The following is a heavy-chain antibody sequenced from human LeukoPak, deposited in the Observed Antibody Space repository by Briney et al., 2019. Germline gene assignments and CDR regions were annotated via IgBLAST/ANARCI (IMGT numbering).Heavy chain of an antibody. CDR2: LSASGDNT. Sequence: GGSLRLSCAASGFTFSSYVMNWVRQAPGKGLEWVSSLSASGDNTYFVDSVKCRFTISRDNSKNTLYLQMNSLRAEDTAIYYCARARYCSGGSCYFDYWGQGTLVTVSS. V-gene: IGHV3-23*01. CDR3: ARARYCSGGSCYFDY. CDR1: GFTFSSYV. J-gene: IGHJ4*02. D-gene: IGHD2-15*01.